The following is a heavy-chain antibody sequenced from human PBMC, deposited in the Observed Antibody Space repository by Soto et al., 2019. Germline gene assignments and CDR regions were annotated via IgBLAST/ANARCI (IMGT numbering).Heavy chain of an antibody. CDR1: GYTFTSYY. D-gene: IGHD3-3*01. Sequence: ASVKVSCKASGYTFTSYYMHWVRQAPGQGLEWMGIINPSGGSTSYAQKFQGRVTMTRDTSTSTVYMELSSLRSEDTAVYYCARGHPRITIFGVVIPYFDYWGQGTLVTVSS. CDR2: INPSGGST. J-gene: IGHJ4*02. V-gene: IGHV1-46*03. CDR3: ARGHPRITIFGVVIPYFDY.